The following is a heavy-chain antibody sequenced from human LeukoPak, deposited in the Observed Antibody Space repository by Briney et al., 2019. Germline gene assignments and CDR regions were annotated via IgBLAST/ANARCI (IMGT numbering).Heavy chain of an antibody. D-gene: IGHD3-16*01. CDR3: ARGRYDYVWGSYYNWFDP. CDR1: GYTFTSYD. J-gene: IGHJ5*02. V-gene: IGHV1-8*01. CDR2: MNPNSGNT. Sequence: ASVKVSCKASGYTFTSYDINWVRQATGQGLEWMGWMNPNSGNTGYAQKFQGRVTMTRNTSISTAYMGLSSLRSEDTAVYYCARGRYDYVWGSYYNWFDPWGQGTLVTVSS.